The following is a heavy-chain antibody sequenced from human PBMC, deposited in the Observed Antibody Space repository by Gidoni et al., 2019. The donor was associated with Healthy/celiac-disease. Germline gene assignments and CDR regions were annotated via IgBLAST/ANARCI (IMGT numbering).Heavy chain of an antibody. Sequence: QVQLVQSGAEVKKPGSSVKVSCKASGGTFSSYAISWVRQAPGQGLEWMGGIIPIFGTANYAQKFQGRVTITADESTSTAYMELSSLRSEDTAVYYCARDSSDSGSYYTSYYYYGMDVWGQGTTVTVSS. J-gene: IGHJ6*02. CDR2: IIPIFGTA. CDR1: GGTFSSYA. D-gene: IGHD1-26*01. CDR3: ARDSSDSGSYYTSYYYYGMDV. V-gene: IGHV1-69*01.